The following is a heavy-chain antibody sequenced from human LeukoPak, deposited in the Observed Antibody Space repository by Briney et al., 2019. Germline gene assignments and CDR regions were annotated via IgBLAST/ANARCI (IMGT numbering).Heavy chain of an antibody. Sequence: SETLSLTCTVSGGAISSYYWSWVRQPPGKGLEWMGYVFYSGSTYYNPSLKSRVTISVDTSKRKFSLKLSSATAADTAVYFCARRGSYGDYHLDYWGQGILVTVSS. D-gene: IGHD4-17*01. V-gene: IGHV4-59*01. CDR3: ARRGSYGDYHLDY. CDR1: GGAISSYY. CDR2: VFYSGST. J-gene: IGHJ4*02.